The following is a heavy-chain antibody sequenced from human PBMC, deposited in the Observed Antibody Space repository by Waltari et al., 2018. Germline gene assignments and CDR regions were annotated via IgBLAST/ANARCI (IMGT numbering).Heavy chain of an antibody. CDR2: ISSSSSYI. CDR1: GFTFSSSS. Sequence: EVQLVESGGGLVKPGGSLRLSCAASGFTFSSSSMNWVRQAPGKGLEWVSSISSSSSYIYYADSVKGRFTISRDNAKNSLYLQMNSLRAEDTAVYYCARAKKSGATDYWGQGTLVTVSS. CDR3: ARAKKSGATDY. V-gene: IGHV3-21*01. J-gene: IGHJ4*02.